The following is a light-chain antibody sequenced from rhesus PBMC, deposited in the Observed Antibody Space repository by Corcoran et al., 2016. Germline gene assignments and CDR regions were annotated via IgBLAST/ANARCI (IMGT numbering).Light chain of an antibody. CDR3: QQYSSSPYS. J-gene: IGKJ2*01. CDR1: QSISSW. V-gene: IGKV1-22*01. Sequence: DIQMTQSPSSLSASVGDTVTITCRTSQSISSWLAWYQHKPGKAPKLLIYKASSLQSGVPSRFSGSGSGTDFTLTISSLQSEDFATYYCQQYSSSPYSFGQGTKVEIK. CDR2: KAS.